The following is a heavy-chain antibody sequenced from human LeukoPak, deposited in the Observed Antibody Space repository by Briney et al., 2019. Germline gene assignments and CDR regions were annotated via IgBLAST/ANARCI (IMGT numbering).Heavy chain of an antibody. Sequence: SETLSLTCTVSGGSISSYYWSWIRQPPGKGLEWIGYIYYSGSTNYNPSLKSRVTISVDTSKNQFSLKLSSMTAADTAVYYCARDRYENYYDSSGISPADYYGMDVWGQGTTVTVSS. CDR3: ARDRYENYYDSSGISPADYYGMDV. CDR2: IYYSGST. CDR1: GGSISSYY. D-gene: IGHD3-22*01. J-gene: IGHJ6*02. V-gene: IGHV4-59*01.